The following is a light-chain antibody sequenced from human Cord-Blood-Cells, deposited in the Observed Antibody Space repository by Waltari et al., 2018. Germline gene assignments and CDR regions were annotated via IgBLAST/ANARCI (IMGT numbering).Light chain of an antibody. V-gene: IGKV1-5*01. J-gene: IGKJ4*01. CDR3: QQYNSYLT. CDR1: QSISSW. CDR2: DAS. Sequence: DIQMTQSPSTLSASVGARFPITCRASQSISSWLAWYQQKPGKAPKLLTYDASSLESGVPSRFSGSGSGTEFTLTISSLQPDDFATYYCQQYNSYLTFGGGTKVEIK.